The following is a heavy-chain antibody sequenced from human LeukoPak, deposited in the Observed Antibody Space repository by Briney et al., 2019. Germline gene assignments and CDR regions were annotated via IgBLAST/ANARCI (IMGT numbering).Heavy chain of an antibody. V-gene: IGHV3-23*01. D-gene: IGHD3-10*01. CDR1: GFTFSSYG. CDR2: ISGSGGST. CDR3: ARGTLYYGSESYDY. J-gene: IGHJ4*02. Sequence: GGSLRLSCAASGFTFSSYGMSWVRQAPGKGLEWVSAISGSGGSTYYADSVKGRFTISRDNSKDTLYLQMNSLRAEDTAVYYCARGTLYYGSESYDYWGQGTLVIVSS.